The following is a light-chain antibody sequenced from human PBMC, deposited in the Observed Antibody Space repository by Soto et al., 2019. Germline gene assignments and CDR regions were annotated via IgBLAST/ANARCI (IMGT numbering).Light chain of an antibody. V-gene: IGLV2-11*01. CDR1: SSDVGGYNY. CDR2: DVS. Sequence: QSALTQPRSVSGSPRRSATISGTGTSSDVGGYNYVSWYQQHPGKAPKLMIYDVSKRPSGVPDRFSGSKSGNTASLTISGLQAEDEADYYCCSYAGSSWVFGGGTKLTVL. CDR3: CSYAGSSWV. J-gene: IGLJ2*01.